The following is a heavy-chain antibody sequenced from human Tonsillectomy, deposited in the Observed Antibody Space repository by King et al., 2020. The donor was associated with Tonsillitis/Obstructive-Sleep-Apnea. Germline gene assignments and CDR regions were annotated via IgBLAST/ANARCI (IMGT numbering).Heavy chain of an antibody. J-gene: IGHJ4*02. CDR3: ARDPSPLDY. Sequence: VQLVQSGAEVKKPGASVKVCCTASGDTFTTYYMHWVRQAPGQGLEWMGIINPSGGSTWYAQKFQGRVTMTRDTSTSTVYMELSSLTSEDTAVYYCARDPSPLDYWGQGTLVTVSS. CDR1: GDTFTTYY. CDR2: INPSGGST. V-gene: IGHV1-46*01.